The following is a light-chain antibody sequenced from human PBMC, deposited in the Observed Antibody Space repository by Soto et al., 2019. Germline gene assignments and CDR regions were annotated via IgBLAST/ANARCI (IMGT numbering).Light chain of an antibody. J-gene: IGKJ1*01. Sequence: EIVMTQSPATLSVSPGERATLSCRASQSVGSKFAWYQQKPGQAPRLLIYDASTRATGIPARFTGSGSGTDFTLTINRLEPEDFAVYYCQQYGSSPRTFGQGTKVDIK. CDR3: QQYGSSPRT. V-gene: IGKV3-15*01. CDR2: DAS. CDR1: QSVGSK.